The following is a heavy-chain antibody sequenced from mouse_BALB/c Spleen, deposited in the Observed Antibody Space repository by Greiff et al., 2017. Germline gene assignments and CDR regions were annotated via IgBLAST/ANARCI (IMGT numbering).Heavy chain of an antibody. D-gene: IGHD1-1*01. V-gene: IGHV1S81*02. Sequence: QVQLKESGAELVKPGASVKLSCKASGYTFTSYYMYWVKQRPGQGLEWIGEINPSNGGTNFNEKFKSKATLTVDKSSSTAYMQLSSLTSEDSAVYYCFTTVVGYWGQGTTLTVSS. J-gene: IGHJ2*01. CDR3: FTTVVGY. CDR2: INPSNGGT. CDR1: GYTFTSYY.